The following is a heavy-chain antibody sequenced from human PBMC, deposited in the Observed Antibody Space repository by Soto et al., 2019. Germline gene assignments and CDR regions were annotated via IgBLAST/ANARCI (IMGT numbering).Heavy chain of an antibody. Sequence: GGSLRLSCAASGFTFDDYAMHWVRQAPGKGLEWVSLISWDGGSTYYADSVKGRFTISRDNSKNSLYLQMNSLRAEDTALYYCAKGSGAMWGDYYYGMDVWGQGTTVTVSS. D-gene: IGHD2-2*01. V-gene: IGHV3-43D*04. CDR1: GFTFDDYA. CDR3: AKGSGAMWGDYYYGMDV. CDR2: ISWDGGST. J-gene: IGHJ6*02.